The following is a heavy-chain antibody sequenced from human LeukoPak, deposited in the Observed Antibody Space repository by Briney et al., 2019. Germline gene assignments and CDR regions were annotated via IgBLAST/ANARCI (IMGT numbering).Heavy chain of an antibody. CDR2: IYTSGST. V-gene: IGHV4-4*07. D-gene: IGHD6-13*01. CDR1: GGSISSYY. CDR3: ARDRRGDRPGIAAAYGMDV. J-gene: IGHJ6*02. Sequence: SETLSLTCTVSGGSISSYYWSWIRQPAGKGLEWIGRIYTSGSTNYNPSLKSRVTMSVDTSKNQFSLKLSSVTAADTAVYYCARDRRGDRPGIAAAYGMDVWGQGTTVTVSS.